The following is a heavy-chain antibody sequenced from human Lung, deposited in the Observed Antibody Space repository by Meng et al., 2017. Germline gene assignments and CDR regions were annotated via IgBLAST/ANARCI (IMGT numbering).Heavy chain of an antibody. CDR2: INRDGTKP. Sequence: EVKLLGSGGGLVPSGGYLRLSWAASGFTFTDHWMHWVRQGPGKGLVWVSRINRDGTKPTYADSVKGRFTISRDNAKNTLYLQMNNLRAEDTAFYYCTNDRLNHWGQGALVTVSS. D-gene: IGHD1-1*01. J-gene: IGHJ1*01. V-gene: IGHV3-74*01. CDR3: TNDRLNH. CDR1: GFTFTDHW.